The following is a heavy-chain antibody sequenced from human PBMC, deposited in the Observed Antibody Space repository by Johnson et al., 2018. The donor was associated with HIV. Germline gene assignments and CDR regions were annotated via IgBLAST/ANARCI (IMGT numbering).Heavy chain of an antibody. CDR3: ARMGLTGAFDI. CDR1: GFIIDDYG. CDR2: IYSGGST. J-gene: IGHJ3*02. V-gene: IGHV3-66*01. Sequence: VQLVESGGGVVRPGGSLRLSCAASGFIIDDYGMSWVRQAPGKGLEWVSVIYSGGSTYYADSVKGRFTISRDNSKNTLYLQMDSLRAEDTAVYYCARMGLTGAFDIWGQGTMVTVSS. D-gene: IGHD3-9*01.